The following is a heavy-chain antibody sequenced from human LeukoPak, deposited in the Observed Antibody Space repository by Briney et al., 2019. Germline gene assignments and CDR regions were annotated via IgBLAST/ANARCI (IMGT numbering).Heavy chain of an antibody. CDR2: MNPNSGNR. Sequence: ASVKVSCMDSGYTFTSYDINWVRQATGQGLEWMGWMNPNSGNRGYAQKLQGRVTITTNTTISTAYMELSSLRSEDTAVYYCARVIPWDGYNPYYFDYWGQGTLVTVSS. CDR1: GYTFTSYD. CDR3: ARVIPWDGYNPYYFDY. V-gene: IGHV1-8*03. J-gene: IGHJ4*02. D-gene: IGHD5-24*01.